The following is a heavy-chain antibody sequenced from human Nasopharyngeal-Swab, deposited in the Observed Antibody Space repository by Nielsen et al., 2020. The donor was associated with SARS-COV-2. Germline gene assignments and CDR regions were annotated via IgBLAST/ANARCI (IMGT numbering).Heavy chain of an antibody. J-gene: IGHJ4*02. CDR2: ISYDGGNK. Sequence: GESLKISCAASGFTFSSYAMHWVRQAPGKGLEWVAVISYDGGNKYYADSVKGRFTISRHNSKNTLYLQMNSLRAEDTAVYYCASMLLYYFDYLGQGTLVTVSS. CDR3: ASMLLYYFDY. D-gene: IGHD2/OR15-2a*01. CDR1: GFTFSSYA. V-gene: IGHV3-30-3*01.